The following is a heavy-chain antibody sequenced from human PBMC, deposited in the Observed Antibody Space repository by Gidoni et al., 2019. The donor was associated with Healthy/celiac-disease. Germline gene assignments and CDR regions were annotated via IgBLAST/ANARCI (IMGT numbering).Heavy chain of an antibody. CDR3: ARGRAAVAGR. Sequence: QVQLQQWGAGLLKPSETLSLNCAVYGGSFSGYYWSWIRQPPGKGLEWIGEINHSGSTNYNPSLKSRVTISVDTSKNQFSLKLSSVTAADTAVYYCARGRAAVAGRWGQGTLVTVSS. CDR2: INHSGST. D-gene: IGHD6-19*01. CDR1: GGSFSGYY. J-gene: IGHJ4*02. V-gene: IGHV4-34*01.